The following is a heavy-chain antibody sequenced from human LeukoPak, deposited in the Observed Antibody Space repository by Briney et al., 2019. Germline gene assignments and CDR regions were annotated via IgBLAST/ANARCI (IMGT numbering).Heavy chain of an antibody. CDR1: GFSFSNYA. CDR3: AKDSNSVIMWFEN. CDR2: VSVSGA. V-gene: IGHV3-23*01. D-gene: IGHD3-10*01. J-gene: IGHJ4*02. Sequence: GGSLRLSCAASGFSFSNYAMSWVRQAPGKGLEWVSGVSVSGAHYADSVKGRFTVSRDSSKETLYLQLNSLRPEDTAVYYCAKDSNSVIMWFENWGQGTLVTVSS.